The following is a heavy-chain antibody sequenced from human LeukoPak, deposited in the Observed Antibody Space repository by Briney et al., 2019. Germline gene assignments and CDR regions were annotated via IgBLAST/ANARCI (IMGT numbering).Heavy chain of an antibody. CDR2: INSTGGST. CDR3: AISQSVWYFY. J-gene: IGHJ4*02. Sequence: PGESLRLSCSASGFTFSDYAMHWVRQAPGKGLEYVSAINSTGGSTYYADSVKGRFTISRDNSKNTLYLQMSSLRAEDTAVYYCAISQSVWYFYWGQGTLVTVSS. CDR1: GFTFSDYA. V-gene: IGHV3-64D*09. D-gene: IGHD6-19*01.